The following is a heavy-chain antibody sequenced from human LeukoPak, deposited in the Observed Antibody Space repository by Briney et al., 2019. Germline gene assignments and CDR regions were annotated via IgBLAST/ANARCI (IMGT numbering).Heavy chain of an antibody. Sequence: GASVKVSCKASGYTFTSYGISWVRQAPGRGLEWMGWISAYNGDTNYAQKLQGRVTMTADTSTSTVYMELRSLRSDDTAVYYCAREDQWEWEQAHYFDYWGQGTLVTVSS. CDR2: ISAYNGDT. D-gene: IGHD1-26*01. J-gene: IGHJ4*02. V-gene: IGHV1-18*01. CDR3: AREDQWEWEQAHYFDY. CDR1: GYTFTSYG.